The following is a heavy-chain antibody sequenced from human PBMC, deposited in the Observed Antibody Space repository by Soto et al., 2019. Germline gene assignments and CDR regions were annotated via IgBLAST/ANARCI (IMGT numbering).Heavy chain of an antibody. CDR3: ASPACCSSSGADV. CDR1: GYSFTTYW. Sequence: PGESLKISCKGSGYSFTTYWIGWVRQMPGKGLEWMGIIYPDDSDTRYSPSFQGHVTISADKSISTAYLQWNSLKASDTAMYYCASPACCSSSGADVWGQGITVTVSS. D-gene: IGHD2-15*01. CDR2: IYPDDSDT. J-gene: IGHJ6*02. V-gene: IGHV5-51*01.